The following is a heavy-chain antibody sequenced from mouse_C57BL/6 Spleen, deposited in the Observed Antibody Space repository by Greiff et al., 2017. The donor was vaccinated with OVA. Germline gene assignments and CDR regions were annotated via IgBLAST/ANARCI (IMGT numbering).Heavy chain of an antibody. Sequence: QVQLQQPGAELVRPGTSVKLSCKASGYTFTSYWMHWVKQRPGQGLEWFGVIDPSDSYTNYNQKFKGKATLTVDTSSSTAYMQLSSLTSEDSAVYYCARGGTAQATSFAYWGQGTLVTVSA. CDR2: IDPSDSYT. J-gene: IGHJ3*01. D-gene: IGHD3-2*02. CDR3: ARGGTAQATSFAY. CDR1: GYTFTSYW. V-gene: IGHV1-59*01.